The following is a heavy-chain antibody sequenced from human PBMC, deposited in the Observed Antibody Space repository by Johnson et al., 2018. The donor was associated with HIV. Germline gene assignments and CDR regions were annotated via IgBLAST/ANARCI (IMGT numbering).Heavy chain of an antibody. Sequence: QVHLVESGGGVVQPGRSLRLSCAASGFTFSSYAMHWVRQAPGKGLEWVAVISYDGSNKYYADSVKGRFTISRDNSKNTLYLQMNSLRAEDTAVYYCARENSSGYHDAFDIWGQGTLVTVSS. V-gene: IGHV3-30-3*01. CDR1: GFTFSSYA. D-gene: IGHD3-22*01. J-gene: IGHJ3*02. CDR3: ARENSSGYHDAFDI. CDR2: ISYDGSNK.